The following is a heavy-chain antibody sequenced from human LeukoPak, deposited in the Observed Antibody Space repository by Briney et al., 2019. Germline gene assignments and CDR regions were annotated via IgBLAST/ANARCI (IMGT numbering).Heavy chain of an antibody. CDR3: ARGACGGDCYSDY. V-gene: IGHV3-48*04. CDR2: ISSSSSTI. J-gene: IGHJ4*02. Sequence: GGSLRLSCAASGFTFSSYSVNWVRQAPGKGLEWLSYISSSSSTIYYADSVKGRFTISRDNAKNSLYLQMNSLRAEDTAVYYCARGACGGDCYSDYWGQGTLVTVSS. D-gene: IGHD2-21*02. CDR1: GFTFSSYS.